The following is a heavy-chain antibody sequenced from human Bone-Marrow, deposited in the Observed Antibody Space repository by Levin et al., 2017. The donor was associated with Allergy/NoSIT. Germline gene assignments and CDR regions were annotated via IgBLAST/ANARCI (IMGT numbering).Heavy chain of an antibody. J-gene: IGHJ4*02. CDR3: AKARYSTLFDR. V-gene: IGHV4-59*01. D-gene: IGHD5-18*01. CDR1: GGSISSYY. CDR2: IYSSGDT. Sequence: PSETLSLTCSVSGGSISSYYWSWIRQSPEKGLEWIGYIYSSGDTNYNPSLKSRVTLSVDTSKNQFSLKLTSVTAADTAVYFCAKARYSTLFDRWGQGMLVTVSS.